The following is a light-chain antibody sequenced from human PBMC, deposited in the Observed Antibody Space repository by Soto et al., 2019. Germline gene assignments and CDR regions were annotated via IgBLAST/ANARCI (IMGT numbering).Light chain of an antibody. Sequence: EILMTQPPGTLSVSPGERVTLSCRASESIRSNLAWYHQKPGQPPRLLLYGASIRATNVPARFSGSGSGTEFTLTISSLQSEDFGIYFCQQYHAWPLSTFGQGTELKIK. CDR3: QQYHAWPLST. CDR2: GAS. V-gene: IGKV3-15*01. J-gene: IGKJ2*01. CDR1: ESIRSN.